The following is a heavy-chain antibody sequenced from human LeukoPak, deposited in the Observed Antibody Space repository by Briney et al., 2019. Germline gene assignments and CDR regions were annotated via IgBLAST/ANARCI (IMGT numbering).Heavy chain of an antibody. Sequence: PSETLSLTXTVSGGSISSYYWSWIRQPAGKGLEWIGRIYTSGSTNYNPSLKSRVTMSVDTSKNQFSLKLSSVTAADTAVYYCARDSSSWFTSWGNWFDPWGQGTLVTVSS. J-gene: IGHJ5*02. D-gene: IGHD6-13*01. CDR1: GGSISSYY. CDR2: IYTSGST. CDR3: ARDSSSWFTSWGNWFDP. V-gene: IGHV4-4*07.